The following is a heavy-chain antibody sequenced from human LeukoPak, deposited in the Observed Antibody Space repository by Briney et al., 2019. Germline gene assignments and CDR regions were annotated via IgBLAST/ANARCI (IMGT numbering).Heavy chain of an antibody. D-gene: IGHD4-17*01. J-gene: IGHJ4*02. CDR2: IRGKAYGGTT. CDR3: TRDDYGDYTADY. V-gene: IGHV3-49*04. Sequence: GGSLRLSCTASGFTFGDYAMSWVRQAPGKGLEWVGFIRGKAYGGTTEYAASVKGRFTISRDDSKSIAYLQMNSLKTEDTAVYYCTRDDYGDYTADYWGQGTLVTVSS. CDR1: GFTFGDYA.